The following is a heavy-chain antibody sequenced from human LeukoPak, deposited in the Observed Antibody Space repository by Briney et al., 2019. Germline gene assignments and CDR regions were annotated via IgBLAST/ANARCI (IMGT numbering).Heavy chain of an antibody. CDR1: GFTVSSNY. J-gene: IGHJ4*02. Sequence: GGSLRLSCAASGFTVSSNYMNWVRQAPGKGLEWVSVIYSGGSTYCGDSVKGRFTISRDNSKNTLSLQMNSLRVEDTAVYYCARESGGTSIDYWGQGTLVTVSS. D-gene: IGHD2-15*01. V-gene: IGHV3-53*01. CDR2: IYSGGST. CDR3: ARESGGTSIDY.